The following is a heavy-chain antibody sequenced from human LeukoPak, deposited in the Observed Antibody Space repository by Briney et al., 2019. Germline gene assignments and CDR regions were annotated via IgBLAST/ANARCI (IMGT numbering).Heavy chain of an antibody. D-gene: IGHD3-10*01. Sequence: PGGSLRLSCAASGFTFSSYAMHWVRQAPGKGLGWVAVISYDGSNKYYADSVKGRFTITRDNSKNTLYLQMNSLRAEDTAVYYCAREFEYYGSGPFDYWGQGTLVTVSS. CDR3: AREFEYYGSGPFDY. CDR2: ISYDGSNK. CDR1: GFTFSSYA. V-gene: IGHV3-30-3*01. J-gene: IGHJ4*02.